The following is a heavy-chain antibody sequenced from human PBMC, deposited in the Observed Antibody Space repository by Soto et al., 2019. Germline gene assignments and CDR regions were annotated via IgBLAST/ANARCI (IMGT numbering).Heavy chain of an antibody. CDR1: GFTFSNYA. D-gene: IGHD3-22*01. J-gene: IGHJ4*02. Sequence: EVQVLESGGGLVQPGGSLRLSCAASGFTFSNYAMNWVRQAPGKGLEWVSGISATGVKTYSADSVKGRFTMSRDNSKTTLYLEMNSLRAEDTAVYSCTKARAAMIYYFDFWGLGALVTVSS. CDR3: TKARAAMIYYFDF. CDR2: ISATGVKT. V-gene: IGHV3-23*01.